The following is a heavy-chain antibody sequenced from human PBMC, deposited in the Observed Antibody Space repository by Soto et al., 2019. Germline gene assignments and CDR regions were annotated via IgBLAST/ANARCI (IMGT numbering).Heavy chain of an antibody. CDR2: IYYSGST. D-gene: IGHD4-17*01. CDR1: GGSISSGGYY. CDR3: ARDLREYGDYYYYGMDV. J-gene: IGHJ6*02. V-gene: IGHV4-31*03. Sequence: PSETLSLTCTVSGGSISSGGYYWSWIRQHPGKGLEWIGYIYYSGSTYYNPSLKSRVTISVDTSKNQFSLKLSSVTAADTAVYYCARDLREYGDYYYYGMDVWGQGTTVTVSS.